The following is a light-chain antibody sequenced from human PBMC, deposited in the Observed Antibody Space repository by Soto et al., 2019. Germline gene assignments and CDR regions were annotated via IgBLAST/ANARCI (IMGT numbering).Light chain of an antibody. CDR1: QAVSSIL. CDR3: QQHRTSPI. CDR2: GAS. V-gene: IGKV3-20*01. Sequence: EVVLTQSPGTLSLSPGERATLSCRASQAVSSILLAWYQQKPGQAPRLLIYGASSRAPGIPDRFSGSGSGTDFTLTVSRLEPEDFAVYYCQQHRTSPIFGGGNKVEIK. J-gene: IGKJ4*01.